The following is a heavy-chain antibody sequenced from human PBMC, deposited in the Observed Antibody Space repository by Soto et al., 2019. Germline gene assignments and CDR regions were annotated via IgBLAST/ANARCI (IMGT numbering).Heavy chain of an antibody. J-gene: IGHJ4*02. D-gene: IGHD5-12*01. CDR3: ARFNIVATMGVFLFDY. Sequence: GGSLRLSCAASGFTFSSYWMSWVRQAPGKGLEWVANIKQDGSEKYYVDSVKGRFTISRDNAKNSLYLQMNSLRAEDTAVYYCARFNIVATMGVFLFDYWGQGTLVTVSS. V-gene: IGHV3-7*01. CDR1: GFTFSSYW. CDR2: IKQDGSEK.